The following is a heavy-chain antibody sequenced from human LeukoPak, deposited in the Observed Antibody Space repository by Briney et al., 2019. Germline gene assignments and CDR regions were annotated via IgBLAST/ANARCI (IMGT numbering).Heavy chain of an antibody. V-gene: IGHV3-48*01. CDR1: GFTFSSYA. D-gene: IGHD6-19*01. CDR2: ISSSSSTI. Sequence: GGSLRLSCAASGFTFSSYAMSWVRQAPGKGLEWVSYISSSSSTIYYADSVKGRFTISRDNAKNSLYPQMNSLRAEDTAVYYCARLLGYSSGWYLDYWGQGTLVTVSS. J-gene: IGHJ4*02. CDR3: ARLLGYSSGWYLDY.